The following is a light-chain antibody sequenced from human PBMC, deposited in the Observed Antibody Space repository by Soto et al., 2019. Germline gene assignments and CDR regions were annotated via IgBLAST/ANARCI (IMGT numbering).Light chain of an antibody. CDR2: EVS. V-gene: IGLV2-14*01. CDR1: SSDVGNYKY. J-gene: IGLJ1*01. CDR3: QSYESSSLSGFV. Sequence: QSALTQPASVSGSPGQSITISCTGTSSDVGNYKYVSWYQQHPGKAPKLMIYEVSNRPSGVSNRFSGSKSGISASLAITGLQADDEADYYCQSYESSSLSGFVFGSGTKVTVL.